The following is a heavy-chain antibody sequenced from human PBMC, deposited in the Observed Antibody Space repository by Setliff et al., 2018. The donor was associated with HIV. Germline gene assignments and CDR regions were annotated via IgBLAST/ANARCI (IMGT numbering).Heavy chain of an antibody. J-gene: IGHJ6*04. CDR1: GYTFTNYD. D-gene: IGHD2-15*01. V-gene: IGHV1-8*03. CDR3: ARMREGIWMDI. CDR2: MNPHSGDT. Sequence: GASVKVSCKASGYTFTNYDINWVQQATGQGLEWMGWMNPHSGDTDYAQRFLDRATITADNSTSTAYMELSSLRFEDTAVYYCARMREGIWMDIWGKGTTVTVSS.